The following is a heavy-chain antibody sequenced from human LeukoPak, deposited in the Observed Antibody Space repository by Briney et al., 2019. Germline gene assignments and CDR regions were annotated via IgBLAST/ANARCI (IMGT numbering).Heavy chain of an antibody. Sequence: ASVKVSCKASGYTFTGYSMHWVRQPPGQGLGWMGLVNPKSGGRDYAQKFQDRVTMTRYTSNSTAYMKLSRLRPDDTAVYYCARHQREWELLFDYWGQGTLVTVSS. D-gene: IGHD1-26*01. CDR3: ARHQREWELLFDY. V-gene: IGHV1-2*02. J-gene: IGHJ4*02. CDR2: VNPKSGGR. CDR1: GYTFTGYS.